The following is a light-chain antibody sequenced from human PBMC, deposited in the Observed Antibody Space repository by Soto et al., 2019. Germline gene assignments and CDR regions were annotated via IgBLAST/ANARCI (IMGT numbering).Light chain of an antibody. V-gene: IGKV3D-15*01. CDR3: QQYDKWPRT. J-gene: IGKJ1*01. CDR2: EAS. Sequence: IVLTQSPATLSASPGDRATLSCRASQTVGVRLAWYQHKPGQAPRLLIYEASNRATGIPDRFSGSGSGTEFTLTISNLQSEDFAVYHCQQYDKWPRTFGQGTKVDIK. CDR1: QTVGVR.